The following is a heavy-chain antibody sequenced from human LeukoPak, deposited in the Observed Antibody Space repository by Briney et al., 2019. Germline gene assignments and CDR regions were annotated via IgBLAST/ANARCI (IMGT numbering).Heavy chain of an antibody. V-gene: IGHV4-34*01. Sequence: SETLSLTCAVYGGSFSGYYWSWIRQPPGKGLEWIGEINHSGSTNYNPSLKSRVTISVDTSKNQFSLKLSSVTAADTAVYYRARGDRITIFGVVIIRSWFDPWGQGTLVTVSS. J-gene: IGHJ5*02. CDR1: GGSFSGYY. CDR2: INHSGST. D-gene: IGHD3-3*01. CDR3: ARGDRITIFGVVIIRSWFDP.